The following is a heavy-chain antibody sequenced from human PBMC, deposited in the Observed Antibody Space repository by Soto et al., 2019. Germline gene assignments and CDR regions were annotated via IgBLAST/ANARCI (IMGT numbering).Heavy chain of an antibody. Sequence: ASVKVSCKASGYSFSSHGLSWIRQAPGQGLEWMGWINPYTGDTYYIQKFRGRVTMTTDTSTTTAYMELRSLTSDDPAVYYCAIDSLVADLWGQGTTVTVS. D-gene: IGHD2-8*02. CDR3: AIDSLVADL. V-gene: IGHV1-18*01. CDR1: GYSFSSHG. J-gene: IGHJ3*01. CDR2: INPYTGDT.